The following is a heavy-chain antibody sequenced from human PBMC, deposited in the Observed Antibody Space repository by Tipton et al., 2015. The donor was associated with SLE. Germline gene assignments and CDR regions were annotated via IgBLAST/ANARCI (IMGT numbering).Heavy chain of an antibody. CDR1: GFTFRSFS. CDR2: IKEDGSEK. V-gene: IGHV3-7*01. D-gene: IGHD2/OR15-2a*01. J-gene: IGHJ4*02. Sequence: SLRLSCAASGFTFRSFSLNWVRLAPGQGLEWVANIKEDGSEKHYVDSVKDRLTISRDNAKNSLYLQMNSLRDEDTAVYYCARGKYYFDYWGQGALVTVSS. CDR3: ARGKYYFDY.